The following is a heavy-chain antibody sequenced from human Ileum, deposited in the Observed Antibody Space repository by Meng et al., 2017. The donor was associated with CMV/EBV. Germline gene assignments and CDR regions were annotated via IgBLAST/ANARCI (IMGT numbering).Heavy chain of an antibody. CDR2: ITYIGTT. Sequence: QLQESVPGMLNPSQTLSLTCTVSGDSISSGDYFGGWIRQPPKGLEWVASITYIGTTYYNPSLKSRVTMSVDTSKNQFSLKLNSVTAADTAVYYCVRASITMIDYWGQGTLVTVSS. CDR1: GDSISSGDYF. D-gene: IGHD3-22*01. CDR3: VRASITMIDY. J-gene: IGHJ4*02. V-gene: IGHV4-39*07.